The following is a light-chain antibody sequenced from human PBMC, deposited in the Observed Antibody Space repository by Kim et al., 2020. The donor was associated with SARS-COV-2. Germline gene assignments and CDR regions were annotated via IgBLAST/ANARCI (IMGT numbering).Light chain of an antibody. J-gene: IGKJ2*01. CDR2: DAS. V-gene: IGKV1-5*01. CDR3: QQYNDYLYT. Sequence: SASIGYIVTITCRASHNINTLLAWYQQKPGKAPKLLIYDASSLERGVPSRFSGTGSGTEFTLTISSLLPDDFATYYCQQYNDYLYTFGQGTKLEI. CDR1: HNINTL.